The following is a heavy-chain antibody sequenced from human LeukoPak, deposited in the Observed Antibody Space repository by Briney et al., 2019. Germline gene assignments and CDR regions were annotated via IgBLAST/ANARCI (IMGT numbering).Heavy chain of an antibody. CDR2: IDYSGAYT. Sequence: GGSLRLSCAASGFIFSNYAMSWVRQAPGKGLEWVSTIDYSGAYTYYADSVKGRFTISRDNSKNTLYMQMNSLGAEDTAIYYCAKVPYSDYGSGRPPFMDVWGQGTTVAVS. CDR1: GFIFSNYA. CDR3: AKVPYSDYGSGRPPFMDV. D-gene: IGHD3-10*01. J-gene: IGHJ6*02. V-gene: IGHV3-23*01.